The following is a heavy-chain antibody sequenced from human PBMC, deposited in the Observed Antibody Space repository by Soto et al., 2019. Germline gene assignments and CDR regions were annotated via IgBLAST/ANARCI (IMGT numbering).Heavy chain of an antibody. CDR2: ISGSGGST. D-gene: IGHD6-13*01. V-gene: IGHV3-23*01. Sequence: PGGSLRLSCAASGFTFSSYAMSWVRQAPGKGLEWVSAISGSGGSTYYADSVKGRFTISRDNPKNTLYLQMNSLRAEDTAVYYCAKDPRSIAVAVEGYFDYWGQGTLVTVSS. J-gene: IGHJ4*02. CDR1: GFTFSSYA. CDR3: AKDPRSIAVAVEGYFDY.